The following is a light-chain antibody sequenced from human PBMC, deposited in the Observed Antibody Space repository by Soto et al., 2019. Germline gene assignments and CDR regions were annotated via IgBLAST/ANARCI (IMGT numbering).Light chain of an antibody. Sequence: EIVMTQSPSTLSVSPGERATRSCSASQSVSSYLAWYQQKPGQAPRLLIYDASNRATGIPARFSGSGSGTDFTLTISSLEPEDFAVYYCQQRSNWPPITFGQGTRLEIK. V-gene: IGKV3-11*01. CDR1: QSVSSY. CDR3: QQRSNWPPIT. CDR2: DAS. J-gene: IGKJ5*01.